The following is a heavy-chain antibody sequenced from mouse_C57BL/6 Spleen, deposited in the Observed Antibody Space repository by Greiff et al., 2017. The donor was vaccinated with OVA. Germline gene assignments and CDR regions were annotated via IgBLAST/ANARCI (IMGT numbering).Heavy chain of an antibody. J-gene: IGHJ3*01. CDR3: ASTYDYDGWFAY. CDR1: GYSFTSSW. D-gene: IGHD2-4*01. CDR2: IYPSDSET. V-gene: IGHV1-61*01. Sequence: QVQLQQPGAELVRPGSSVKLSCKASGYSFTSSWMDWVKQRPGQGLEWIGNIYPSDSETHYNQKFKDKATLTVDKSSSTAYMQLSSLTAEDSAVYYCASTYDYDGWFAYWGQGTLVTVSA.